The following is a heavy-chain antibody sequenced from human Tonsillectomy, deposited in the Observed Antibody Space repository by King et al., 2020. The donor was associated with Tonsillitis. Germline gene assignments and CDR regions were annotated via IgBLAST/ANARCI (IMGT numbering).Heavy chain of an antibody. CDR3: AKVRRGTGDLVSAGWYFDL. D-gene: IGHD7-27*01. Sequence: VQLVESGGGLVQPGESLRLSCAASGFTFSSCAMTWVRQAPGKGLEWVSAISGGGGSTYYADSVKGRFTISRDNSKNTLYLQMNSLRAEDTAVYYCAKVRRGTGDLVSAGWYFDLWGRGTLVTVSS. V-gene: IGHV3-23*04. CDR2: ISGGGGST. CDR1: GFTFSSCA. J-gene: IGHJ2*01.